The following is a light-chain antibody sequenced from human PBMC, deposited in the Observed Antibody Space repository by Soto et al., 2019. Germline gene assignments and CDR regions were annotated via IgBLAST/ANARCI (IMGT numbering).Light chain of an antibody. CDR3: SSYAGNHIV. Sequence: QSVLTQPPSASGSPGQSVAISCTGTSIDVGGYNYVSWYQRLPGKAPKLMIYDVSKRPSGVPDRFSGSKSGNSASLTVSGLQAADEADYYCSSYAGNHIVFGTGTKVTVL. V-gene: IGLV2-8*01. CDR2: DVS. J-gene: IGLJ1*01. CDR1: SIDVGGYNY.